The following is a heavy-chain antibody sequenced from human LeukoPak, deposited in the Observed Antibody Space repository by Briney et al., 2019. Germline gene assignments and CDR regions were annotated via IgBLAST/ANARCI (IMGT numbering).Heavy chain of an antibody. Sequence: PGGSLRLSCAVSGFTVSSNHMSWVRQAPGKGLEWVSAISGSGGRTYYADSVKGRFTISRDNSKNTLYLQMNSLRAEDTAVYYCAKAVKAGKIVVVVAADYWGQGTLVTVSS. J-gene: IGHJ4*02. CDR3: AKAVKAGKIVVVVAADY. CDR1: GFTVSSNH. V-gene: IGHV3-23*01. CDR2: ISGSGGRT. D-gene: IGHD2-15*01.